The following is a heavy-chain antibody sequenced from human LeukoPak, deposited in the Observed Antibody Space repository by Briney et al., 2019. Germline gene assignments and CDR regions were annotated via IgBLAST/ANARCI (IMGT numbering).Heavy chain of an antibody. CDR2: VENDGRTK. Sequence: GGSLRLSCAASGFTFRNLGMHWVRQAPGKGLEWVAFVENDGRTKYYADSVKGRFTISGDNSKNTLYLQMNSLRAEDTAIYYCAKDYYDPYYFDYWGQGTLVTVSS. D-gene: IGHD3-3*01. CDR1: GFTFRNLG. CDR3: AKDYYDPYYFDY. V-gene: IGHV3-30*02. J-gene: IGHJ4*02.